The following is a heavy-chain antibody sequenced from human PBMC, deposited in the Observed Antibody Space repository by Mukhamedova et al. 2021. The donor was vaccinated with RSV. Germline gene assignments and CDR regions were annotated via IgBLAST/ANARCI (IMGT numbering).Heavy chain of an antibody. CDR2: IKHDGSEK. V-gene: IGHV3-7*01. Sequence: QSTWGGLEWVACIKHDGSEKHYVDSVKGRFTISRDNAQNSVYLQMNSLRAGDTAVYYCAGVGDYCDGDPGGNYWGQGTRVTVSS. CDR3: AGVGDYCDGDPGGNY. D-gene: IGHD2-21*02. J-gene: IGHJ4*02.